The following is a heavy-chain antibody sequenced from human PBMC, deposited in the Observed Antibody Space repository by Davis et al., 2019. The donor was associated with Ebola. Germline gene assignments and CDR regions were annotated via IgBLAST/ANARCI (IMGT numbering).Heavy chain of an antibody. V-gene: IGHV3-15*01. CDR1: GFTFSNAW. CDR3: TAGLGYTDNDY. CDR2: IKSKTDGGTT. J-gene: IGHJ4*02. D-gene: IGHD5-12*01. Sequence: GESLKISCAASGFTFSNAWMSWVRQAPGKGLEWVGRIKSKTDGGTTDYAAPVKGRFTISRDDSKNTLYVQMNSLKTEDTAVYYCTAGLGYTDNDYWGQGTLVTVSS.